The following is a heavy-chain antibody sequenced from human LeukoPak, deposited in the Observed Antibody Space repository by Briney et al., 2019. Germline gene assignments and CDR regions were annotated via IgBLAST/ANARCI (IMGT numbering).Heavy chain of an antibody. Sequence: ASVKVSCKASGYTFTSYYMHWVRQAPGQGLEWMGIINPSGGSTSYAQKFQGRVTMTRDMSTSTVYMELSSLRSEDTAVYYCARDGYTNGWYDYWGQGTLVTVSS. J-gene: IGHJ4*02. D-gene: IGHD6-19*01. CDR3: ARDGYTNGWYDY. CDR1: GYTFTSYY. V-gene: IGHV1-46*01. CDR2: INPSGGST.